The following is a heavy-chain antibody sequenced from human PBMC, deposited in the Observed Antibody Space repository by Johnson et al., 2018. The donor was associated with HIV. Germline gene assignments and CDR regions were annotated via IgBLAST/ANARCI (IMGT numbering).Heavy chain of an antibody. J-gene: IGHJ3*02. CDR1: GFPFDDYT. CDR2: ISWEGGST. Sequence: VQLVESGGVVVQPGGSLRLSCAASGFPFDDYTMHWVRQPPGKGLEWVSLISWEGGSTYYADSVKGRFTISRDNSKNSLYLQMNSLRTEDTALYYCARGKAFDIWGQGTMVTVSS. CDR3: ARGKAFDI. V-gene: IGHV3-43*01.